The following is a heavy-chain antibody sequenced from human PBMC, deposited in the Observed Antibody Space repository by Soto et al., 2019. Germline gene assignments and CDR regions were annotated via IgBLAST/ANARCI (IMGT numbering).Heavy chain of an antibody. CDR2: ISYDGSNK. V-gene: IGHV3-30*18. Sequence: GGSLRLSCAASGFTFSSYAMSWVRQAPGKGLEWVAVISYDGSNKYYADSVKGRFTISRDNSKNTLYLQMNSLRAEDTAVYYCAKDVAASSGSYLISHYYYGMEVWGQGTTVTVSS. CDR3: AKDVAASSGSYLISHYYYGMEV. CDR1: GFTFSSYA. D-gene: IGHD3-22*01. J-gene: IGHJ6*02.